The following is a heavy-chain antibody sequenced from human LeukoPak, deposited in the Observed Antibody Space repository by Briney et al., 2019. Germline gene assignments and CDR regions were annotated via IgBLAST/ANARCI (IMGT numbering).Heavy chain of an antibody. CDR2: LYYSGST. J-gene: IGHJ4*02. CDR1: GFSISSGDYY. Sequence: SETLSLTCTVSGFSISSGDYYWSWLRQPPGKGLEWIGYLYYSGSTYYNPSHKSRVTISVDTSKNQFSLKLSSVTAADTAVYYCARVPYYDILTGYYFDYWGQRTLVTVSS. V-gene: IGHV4-30-4*01. D-gene: IGHD3-9*01. CDR3: ARVPYYDILTGYYFDY.